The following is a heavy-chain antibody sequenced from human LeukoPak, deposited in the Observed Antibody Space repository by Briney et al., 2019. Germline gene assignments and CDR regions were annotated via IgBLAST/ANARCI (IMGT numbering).Heavy chain of an antibody. CDR2: IYHSGST. V-gene: IGHV4-38-2*01. CDR1: GYSISSGYY. CDR3: ARGFCNDGTCSPGY. D-gene: IGHD2-15*01. Sequence: PSEALSLTCAVSGYSISSGYYWGWIRQPPGKGLEWIGSIYHSGSTYYSPSLKSQVTISVDVSKNQFSLKLSSVTAADTAVYYCARGFCNDGTCSPGYWGQGTLVTVSS. J-gene: IGHJ4*02.